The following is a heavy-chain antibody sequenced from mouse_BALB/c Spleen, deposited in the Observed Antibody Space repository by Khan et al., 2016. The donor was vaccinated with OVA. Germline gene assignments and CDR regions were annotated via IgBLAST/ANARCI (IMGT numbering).Heavy chain of an antibody. V-gene: IGHV3-2*02. Sequence: EVQLQESGPGLVKPSQSLSLTCTVTGYSITSDYAWNWIRQFPGNKLEWLGFISYSGNTKYNQSLKSRFSITRDKSKNKFFLTLNFVTIEDTATYYCARVYGGYFDYWGQGTTLTVSS. CDR3: ARVYGGYFDY. CDR1: GYSITSDYA. J-gene: IGHJ2*01. D-gene: IGHD1-1*01. CDR2: ISYSGNT.